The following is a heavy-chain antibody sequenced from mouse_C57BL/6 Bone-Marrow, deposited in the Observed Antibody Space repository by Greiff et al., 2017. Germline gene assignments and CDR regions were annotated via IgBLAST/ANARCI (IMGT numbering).Heavy chain of an antibody. J-gene: IGHJ4*01. CDR2: INPSSGYT. D-gene: IGHD1-1*01. CDR3: ARWGYDSSYLIYYYAMDY. V-gene: IGHV1-7*01. Sequence: QVQLKQSGAELAKPGASVKLSCKASGYTFTSYWMHWVKQRPGQGLEWIGYINPSSGYTKYNQKFKDKATLTADKSSSTAYMQLSSLAYEDSAVYYCARWGYDSSYLIYYYAMDYWGQGTSVTVSS. CDR1: GYTFTSYW.